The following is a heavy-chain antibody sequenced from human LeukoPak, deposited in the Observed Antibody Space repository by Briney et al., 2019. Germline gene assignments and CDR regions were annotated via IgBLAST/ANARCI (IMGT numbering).Heavy chain of an antibody. V-gene: IGHV3-30*01. D-gene: IGHD6-13*01. CDR2: ISHGGSNK. Sequence: PGGSLRLSCAASGFTFSSYAMHWVRQAPGKGLEWVAVISHGGSNKYYADSVKGRFTISRDNSKNTLYLQMNSLRAEDTAVYYCASASVYSSSWYPDYWGQGTLVTVSS. CDR3: ASASVYSSSWYPDY. J-gene: IGHJ4*02. CDR1: GFTFSSYA.